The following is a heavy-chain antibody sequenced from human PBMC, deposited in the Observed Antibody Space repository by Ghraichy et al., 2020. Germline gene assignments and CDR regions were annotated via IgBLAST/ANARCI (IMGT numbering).Heavy chain of an antibody. CDR3: ARDESDLSGSGYDFDY. D-gene: IGHD5-12*01. V-gene: IGHV3-48*02. CDR2: ISSSSSTI. Sequence: GESLNISCAASGFTFSSYSMNWVRQAPGKGLEWVSYISSSSSTIYYADSVKGRFTISRDNAKNSLYLQMNSLRDEDTAVYYCARDESDLSGSGYDFDYWGQGTLVTVSS. CDR1: GFTFSSYS. J-gene: IGHJ4*02.